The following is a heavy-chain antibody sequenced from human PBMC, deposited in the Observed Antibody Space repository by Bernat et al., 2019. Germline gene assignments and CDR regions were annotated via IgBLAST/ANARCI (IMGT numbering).Heavy chain of an antibody. CDR1: GGSISSSSYY. CDR2: IYYSGST. CDR3: ARGQGYCSSTSCYSVYFDY. D-gene: IGHD2-2*01. V-gene: IGHV4-39*07. Sequence: QLQLQESGPGLVKPSETLSLTCTVSGGSISSSSYYWGWIRQPPGKGLEWIGSIYYSGSTNYNPSLKSRVTISVDTSKNQFSLKLSSVTAADTAVYYCARGQGYCSSTSCYSVYFDYWGQGTLVTVSS. J-gene: IGHJ4*02.